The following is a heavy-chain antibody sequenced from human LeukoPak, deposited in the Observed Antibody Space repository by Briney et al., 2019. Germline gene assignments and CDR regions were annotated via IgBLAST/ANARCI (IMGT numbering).Heavy chain of an antibody. CDR3: APSEDWLRELTEF. J-gene: IGHJ4*02. CDR1: GFTFDDYA. V-gene: IGHV3-9*01. CDR2: ISWYSGTV. D-gene: IGHD3-10*01. Sequence: GGSLGLSCAASGFTFDDYAMHWVGQAPGKGLDWVSGISWYSGTVGYVDSVKGRLTISRDNAKNSLYLQMNGLRAEDTALYYCAPSEDWLRELTEFWGQGTLVTVSS.